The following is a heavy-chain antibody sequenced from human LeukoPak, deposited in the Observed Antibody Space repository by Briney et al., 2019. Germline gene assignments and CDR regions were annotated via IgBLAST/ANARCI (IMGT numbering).Heavy chain of an antibody. CDR3: AQYYYDSSGYPLEEYFQH. J-gene: IGHJ1*01. CDR2: INAGNGNT. V-gene: IGHV1-3*01. CDR1: GYTFTSYA. D-gene: IGHD3-22*01. Sequence: ASVKVSCKASGYTFTSYAMHWVRQAPGQRLEWMGWINAGNGNTKYSQKFQGRVTITRDTSASTAYMELSSLRSEDTAVYYCAQYYYDSSGYPLEEYFQHWGQGTLVTVSS.